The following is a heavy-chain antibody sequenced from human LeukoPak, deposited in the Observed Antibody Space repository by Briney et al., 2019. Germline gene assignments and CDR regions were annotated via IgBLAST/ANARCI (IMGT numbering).Heavy chain of an antibody. CDR1: GGSFSGYY. V-gene: IGHV4-34*01. J-gene: IGHJ2*01. D-gene: IGHD2-2*01. Sequence: SETLSLTCAVYGGSFSGYYWSWIRQPPGKGLEWIGEINHSGSTNYNPSLKSRVTISVDTSKNQFSLKLSSVTAADTAVYYCARAVPAASRTRRHYWYFDLWGRGTLVTVSS. CDR2: INHSGST. CDR3: ARAVPAASRTRRHYWYFDL.